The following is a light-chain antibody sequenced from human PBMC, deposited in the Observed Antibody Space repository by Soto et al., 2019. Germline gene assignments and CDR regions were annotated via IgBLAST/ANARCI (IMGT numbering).Light chain of an antibody. Sequence: EIVLTQSPGTLSLSPGERATLSCRASQSVSSSYLAWYQQKPGQGPRLLIYGASSRATGIPDRFSGSGSGTDFTVTISRLEPEDFAVYYCQQYGSSPVYTFGQGTKLEIK. CDR2: GAS. J-gene: IGKJ2*01. V-gene: IGKV3-20*01. CDR1: QSVSSSY. CDR3: QQYGSSPVYT.